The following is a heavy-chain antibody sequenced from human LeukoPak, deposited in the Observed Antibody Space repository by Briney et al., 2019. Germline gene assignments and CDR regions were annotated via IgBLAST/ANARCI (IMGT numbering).Heavy chain of an antibody. CDR2: ISGSGGST. D-gene: IGHD3-22*01. J-gene: IGHJ3*02. Sequence: GGSLRFSCAASGFTFSSYAMSWVRQAPGKGLEWVSAISGSGGSTYYADSVKGRFTISRDNSKNTLYLQMNSLRAEDTAVYYCAKVTGSMIGAFDIWGQGTMVTVSS. CDR1: GFTFSSYA. CDR3: AKVTGSMIGAFDI. V-gene: IGHV3-23*01.